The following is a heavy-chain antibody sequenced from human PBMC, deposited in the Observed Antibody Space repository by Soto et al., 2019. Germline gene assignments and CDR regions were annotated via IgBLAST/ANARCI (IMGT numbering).Heavy chain of an antibody. CDR1: GYTFTSYG. CDR2: ISTYNGNT. Sequence: ASVKVSCKAPGYTFTSYGISWVRQAPGQGLEWMGWISTYNGNTNYAQKLQGRVTMTTDTSTSTAYMELRSLRSDDTAVYYCARNYYDSAGYYLLWYWGQGTLVTVSS. J-gene: IGHJ4*02. V-gene: IGHV1-18*01. D-gene: IGHD3-22*01. CDR3: ARNYYDSAGYYLLWY.